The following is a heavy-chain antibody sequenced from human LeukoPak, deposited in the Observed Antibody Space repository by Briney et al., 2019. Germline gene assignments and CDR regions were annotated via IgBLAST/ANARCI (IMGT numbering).Heavy chain of an antibody. J-gene: IGHJ6*04. CDR3: ASDRRGYSGYDSAGMDV. V-gene: IGHV3-30*19. D-gene: IGHD5-12*01. CDR2: IWYDGSNK. CDR1: GFTFSNHG. Sequence: GGSLRLSCAASGFTFSNHGMHWVRQAPGKGLEWVAVIWYDGSNKYYADSVKGRFTISRDNSKNTLYLQMNSLKAEDTAVYYCASDRRGYSGYDSAGMDVWGKGTTVTVSS.